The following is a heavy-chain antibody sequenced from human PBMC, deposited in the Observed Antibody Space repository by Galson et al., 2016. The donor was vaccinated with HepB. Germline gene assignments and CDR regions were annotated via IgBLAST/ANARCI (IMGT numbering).Heavy chain of an antibody. D-gene: IGHD1-1*01. J-gene: IGHJ6*02. CDR2: IFSNDQK. CDR3: ARIQQLIPGFYFYGMDV. V-gene: IGHV2-26*01. CDR1: GFSLNTAGLG. Sequence: PALVKPTQTLTLTCTVSGFSLNTAGLGVSWVRQPPGKALEWLGHIFSNDQKSYNTSLRTRVTISKATSKSQVVLIMTNMAPVDTATYYCARIQQLIPGFYFYGMDVWGQGTTVTVSS.